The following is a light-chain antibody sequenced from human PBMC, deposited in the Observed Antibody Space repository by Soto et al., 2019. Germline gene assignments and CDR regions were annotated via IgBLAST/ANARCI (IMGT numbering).Light chain of an antibody. J-gene: IGKJ2*01. CDR3: QHYDSYPYT. CDR2: DVS. Sequence: DIQMTQSPSTLSASVGDRVTITCRASQSISGWLAWYQQKPGQAPKLLIYDVSSLESGVPSRFRGSGSGTEFTLTISSLQPDDFATYYCQHYDSYPYTFGQGTKLEIK. V-gene: IGKV1-5*01. CDR1: QSISGW.